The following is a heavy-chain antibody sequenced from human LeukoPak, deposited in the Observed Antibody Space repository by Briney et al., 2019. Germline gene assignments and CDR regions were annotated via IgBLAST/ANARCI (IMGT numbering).Heavy chain of an antibody. J-gene: IGHJ4*02. Sequence: PGGSLRLSCAASGFTFSSYEMNWVRQAPGKGLEWVSYISSSGSTIYYADSVKGRFTISRDNAKNSLYLQMNSLRAEDTAVYYCARDGTYYYDSSGYYYHEVYYFDYWGQGTLVTVSS. CDR1: GFTFSSYE. CDR3: ARDGTYYYDSSGYYYHEVYYFDY. D-gene: IGHD3-22*01. CDR2: ISSSGSTI. V-gene: IGHV3-48*03.